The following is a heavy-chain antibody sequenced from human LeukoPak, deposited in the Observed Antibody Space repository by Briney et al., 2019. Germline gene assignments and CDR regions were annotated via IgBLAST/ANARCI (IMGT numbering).Heavy chain of an antibody. CDR2: INPSGGST. V-gene: IGHV1-46*01. CDR1: GYTFTTYG. CDR3: ARGVEGDILTGYLFYFDY. J-gene: IGHJ4*02. Sequence: ASVKVSCKASGYTFTTYGISWVRQAPGQGLEWMGIINPSGGSTSYAQKFQGRVTMTRDTSTSTVYMELSSLRSEDTAVYYCARGVEGDILTGYLFYFDYWGQGTLVTVSS. D-gene: IGHD3-9*01.